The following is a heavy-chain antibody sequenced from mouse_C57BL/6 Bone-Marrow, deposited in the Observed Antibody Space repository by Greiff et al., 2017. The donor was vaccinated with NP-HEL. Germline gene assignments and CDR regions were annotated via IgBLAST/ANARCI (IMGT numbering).Heavy chain of an antibody. Sequence: QVQLQQPGAELVKPGASVKMSCKASGYTFTSYWITWVKQRPGQGLEWIGDIYPGSGSTNYNEKFKSKATLTVDKSSSTAYMQLSSLTSEDSAVYYCARSGVAPDYWGQGTTLTVSS. D-gene: IGHD1-1*01. CDR2: IYPGSGST. V-gene: IGHV1-55*01. J-gene: IGHJ2*01. CDR1: GYTFTSYW. CDR3: ARSGVAPDY.